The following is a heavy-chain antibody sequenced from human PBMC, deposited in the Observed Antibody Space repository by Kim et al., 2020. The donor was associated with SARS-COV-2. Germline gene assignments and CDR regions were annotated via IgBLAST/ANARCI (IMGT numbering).Heavy chain of an antibody. V-gene: IGHV1-58*01. Sequence: SVKVSCKASGFTFSTSAVQWVRQARGQRLEWIGWIVVGSGNTAYAQKFQGRVTITRDMSTSTAYMDLSSLTSEDTAVYYCAAWKVATDRSGDYWGQGTLVTVSS. CDR1: GFTFSTSA. CDR2: IVVGSGNT. CDR3: AAWKVATDRSGDY. D-gene: IGHD6-19*01. J-gene: IGHJ4*02.